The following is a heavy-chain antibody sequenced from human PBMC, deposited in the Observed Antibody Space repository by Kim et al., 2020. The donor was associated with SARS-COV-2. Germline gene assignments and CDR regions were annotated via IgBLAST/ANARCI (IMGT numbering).Heavy chain of an antibody. CDR1: GFTFSNAW. CDR3: TTDPFHSGTAMVTVYYYYMDV. V-gene: IGHV3-15*01. CDR2: IKSKTDGGTT. Sequence: GGSLRLSCAASGFTFSNAWMSWVRQAPGKGLEWVCRIKSKTDGGTTDYSAPVKGSFTISRDDSKNTLYLQMNSLKTEDTAVYYCTTDPFHSGTAMVTVYYYYMDVWGKGTTVTVSS. D-gene: IGHD5-18*01. J-gene: IGHJ6*03.